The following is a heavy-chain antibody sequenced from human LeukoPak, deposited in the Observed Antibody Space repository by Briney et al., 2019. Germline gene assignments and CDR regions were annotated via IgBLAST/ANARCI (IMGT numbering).Heavy chain of an antibody. CDR3: ARAQGGPNNWFDP. J-gene: IGHJ5*02. CDR2: INTNAERP. V-gene: IGHV7-4-1*02. CDR1: GYTFSNHG. Sequence: ASVKVSCKASGYTFSNHGMNWVRQAPGQGLEWMGWINTNAERPTYAQGFTGRFVISLDTSVNTAYLQINSLKAEDTAVYYCARAQGGPNNWFDPWGQGTLVTVSS.